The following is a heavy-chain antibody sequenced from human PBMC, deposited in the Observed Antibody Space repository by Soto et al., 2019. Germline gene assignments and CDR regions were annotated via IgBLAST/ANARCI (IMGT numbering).Heavy chain of an antibody. V-gene: IGHV3-23*01. CDR3: AKEGLITMVRGVANPRFDY. D-gene: IGHD3-10*01. CDR1: GFTFSSYA. CDR2: ISGSGGST. J-gene: IGHJ4*02. Sequence: GGSLRLSCAASGFTFSSYAMSWVRQAPGKGLEWVSAISGSGGSTYYADSVKGRFTISRDNSKNTLYLQMNSLRAEDTAVYYCAKEGLITMVRGVANPRFDYWGQGTLVTVSS.